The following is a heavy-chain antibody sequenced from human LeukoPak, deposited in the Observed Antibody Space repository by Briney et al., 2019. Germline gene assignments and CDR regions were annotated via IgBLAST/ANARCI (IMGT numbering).Heavy chain of an antibody. J-gene: IGHJ4*02. D-gene: IGHD3-22*01. CDR1: GFTFSSYG. CDR3: AKEGEPNPETQRDYYYDSSGYYPNDY. V-gene: IGHV3-30*18. CDR2: ISYDGSNK. Sequence: PGRSLRLSCAASGFTFSSYGMHWVRQAPGKGLEWVAVISYDGSNKYYADSVKGRFTISRDNSKNTLYLQMNSLRAEDTAVYYCAKEGEPNPETQRDYYYDSSGYYPNDYWGQGTLVTVSS.